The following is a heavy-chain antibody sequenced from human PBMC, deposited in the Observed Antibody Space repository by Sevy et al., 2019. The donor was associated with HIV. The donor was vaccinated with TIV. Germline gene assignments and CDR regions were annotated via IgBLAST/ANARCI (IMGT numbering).Heavy chain of an antibody. J-gene: IGHJ4*02. CDR2: ISGSGGST. CDR1: GFTFSSYA. CDR3: AKAGPTMVYAIWSYYFDY. D-gene: IGHD2-8*01. Sequence: GGSLRLSCAASGFTFSSYAMSWVRQAPGKGLEWVSAISGSGGSTYYADSVKDRFTISRDNSKNTLYLQMNSLRAEDTAVYYCAKAGPTMVYAIWSYYFDYWGQGTLVTVSS. V-gene: IGHV3-23*01.